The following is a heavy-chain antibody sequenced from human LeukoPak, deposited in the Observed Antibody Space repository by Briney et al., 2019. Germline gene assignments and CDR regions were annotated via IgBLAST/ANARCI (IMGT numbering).Heavy chain of an antibody. Sequence: GGSLRLSCAASGFTFDDYGMSWVRQAPGKGLEWVSGINWNGGSTGYADSVKGRFTISRDNAKNSLYLHMNSLRAEDTAVYYCAKAYYDSSGYSYYFDYWGQGTLVTVSS. J-gene: IGHJ4*02. V-gene: IGHV3-20*04. CDR1: GFTFDDYG. CDR2: INWNGGST. CDR3: AKAYYDSSGYSYYFDY. D-gene: IGHD3-22*01.